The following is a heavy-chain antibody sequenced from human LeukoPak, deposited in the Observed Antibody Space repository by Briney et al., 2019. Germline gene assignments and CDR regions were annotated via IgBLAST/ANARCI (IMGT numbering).Heavy chain of an antibody. D-gene: IGHD2-15*01. CDR2: IYYSGST. CDR3: AREYCSGGSCPVDN. CDR1: GGSISSGDYY. J-gene: IGHJ4*02. V-gene: IGHV4-30-4*01. Sequence: SQTLSLTCTVSGGSISSGDYYWSWIRQPPGKGLEWIGYIYYSGSTYYNPSLKSRVTISVDTSKNQFSLKLSSVTAADTAVYYCAREYCSGGSCPVDNWGQGTLVTVSS.